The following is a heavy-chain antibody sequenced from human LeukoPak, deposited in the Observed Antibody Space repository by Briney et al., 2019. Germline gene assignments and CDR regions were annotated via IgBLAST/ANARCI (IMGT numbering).Heavy chain of an antibody. CDR2: TYYKSKWYN. Sequence: SQTLSLTCAISGDSVSSNSATWNWIRQSPSRGLEWLGRTYYKSKWYNNYAESVKSRITINPDTSKNQFSLQLNSVTPEDTAVYYCTTHYFDYWGRGTLVTVSS. V-gene: IGHV6-1*01. CDR1: GDSVSSNSAT. J-gene: IGHJ4*02. CDR3: TTHYFDY.